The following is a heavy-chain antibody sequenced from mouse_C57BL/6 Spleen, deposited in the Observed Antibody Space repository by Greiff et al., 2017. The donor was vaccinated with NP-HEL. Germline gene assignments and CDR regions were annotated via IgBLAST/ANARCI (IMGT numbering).Heavy chain of an antibody. J-gene: IGHJ1*03. Sequence: QVQLKESGAELVKPGASVKLSCKASGYTFTSYWMQWVKQRPGQGLEWIGEIDPSDSYTNYNQKFKGKATLTVDTSSSTAYMQLSSLTSEDSAVYYCARGGYFDVWGTGTTVTVSS. V-gene: IGHV1-50*01. CDR3: ARGGYFDV. CDR1: GYTFTSYW. CDR2: IDPSDSYT.